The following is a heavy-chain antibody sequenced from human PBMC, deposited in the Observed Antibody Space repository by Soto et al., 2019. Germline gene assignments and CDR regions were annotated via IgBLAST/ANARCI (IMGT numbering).Heavy chain of an antibody. CDR2: IYTSGST. V-gene: IGHV4-4*07. CDR3: AREIVPRITMVRGVPWYFDY. Sequence: SETLSLTCTVSGGSISSYYWSWIRQPAGKGLEWIGRIYTSGSTNYNPSLKSRVTMSVDTSKNQFSLKLSSVTAADTAVYYCAREIVPRITMVRGVPWYFDYRGQGTLVTVSS. CDR1: GGSISSYY. J-gene: IGHJ4*02. D-gene: IGHD3-10*01.